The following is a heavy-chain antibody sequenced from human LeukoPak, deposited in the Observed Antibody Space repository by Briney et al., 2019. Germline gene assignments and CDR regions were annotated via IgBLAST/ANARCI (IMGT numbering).Heavy chain of an antibody. Sequence: PGGSLRLSCAASGFTFSSYWMSWVRQAPGKGLEWVANIKQYGSEKYYVDSVKGRFTISRDNAKNSLYLQMNSLRAEDTAVYYCARDPYSGTYGDTYYYYMDVWGKGTTVTISS. J-gene: IGHJ6*03. CDR3: ARDPYSGTYGDTYYYYMDV. D-gene: IGHD1-26*01. V-gene: IGHV3-7*01. CDR2: IKQYGSEK. CDR1: GFTFSSYW.